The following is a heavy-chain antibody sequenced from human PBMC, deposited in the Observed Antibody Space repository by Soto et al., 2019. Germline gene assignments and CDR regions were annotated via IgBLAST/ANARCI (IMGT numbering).Heavy chain of an antibody. D-gene: IGHD4-4*01. CDR3: ARLATVSFP. J-gene: IGHJ5*02. V-gene: IGHV3-48*01. Sequence: PGGSLRLSCAASGFTFSSYSMNWVRQAPGKGLEWVSYISSSSSTIYYADSVKGRFTISRDNAKNSLYLQMNSLRAEDTAVYYCARLATVSFPWGQGTLVTVSS. CDR1: GFTFSSYS. CDR2: ISSSSSTI.